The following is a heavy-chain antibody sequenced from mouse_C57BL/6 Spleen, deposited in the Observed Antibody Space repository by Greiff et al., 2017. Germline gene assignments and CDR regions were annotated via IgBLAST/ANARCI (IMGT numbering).Heavy chain of an antibody. D-gene: IGHD2-1*01. J-gene: IGHJ3*01. CDR2: IDPSDSYT. CDR3: AGGNWAY. CDR1: GYTFTSYW. V-gene: IGHV1-69*01. Sequence: VQLQQSGAELVMPGASVKLSCKASGYTFTSYWMHWVKQRPGQGLEWIGEIDPSDSYTNYNQKFKGKSTLTVDKSSSTAYMQLSSLTSEDSAVYYCAGGNWAYWGQGTLVTVSA.